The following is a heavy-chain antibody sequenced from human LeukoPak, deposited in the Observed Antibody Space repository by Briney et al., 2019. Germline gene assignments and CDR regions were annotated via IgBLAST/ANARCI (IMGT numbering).Heavy chain of an antibody. CDR1: GGSLITYY. J-gene: IGHJ6*02. D-gene: IGHD3-3*01. V-gene: IGHV4-59*01. CDR2: IYYSGTT. CDR3: ARATYYDFWSGYWASPANYYGMDV. Sequence: PSEALSLTCTVSGGSLITYYWTWIRQPPGKGLEWIGNIYYSGTTSYDPSLKSRVTISLDTSKNQFSLKLSSVTAADTAVYYCARATYYDFWSGYWASPANYYGMDVWGQGTTVTVSS.